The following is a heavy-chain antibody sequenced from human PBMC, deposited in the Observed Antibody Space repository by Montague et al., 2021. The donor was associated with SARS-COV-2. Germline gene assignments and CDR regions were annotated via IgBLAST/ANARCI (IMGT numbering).Heavy chain of an antibody. V-gene: IGHV4-61*02. D-gene: IGHD5-18*01. CDR2: IYSSGST. CDR1: GGSINTGGYY. J-gene: IGHJ2*01. Sequence: TLSLTCSVSGGSINTGGYYWNWLRQSAGKGLEWIGRIYSSGSTNSRPSLKSRVTISLDTSKNQFSLWLSSVTAADTAVYYCARDPGYTSFTRWYFDLWGPGTLVTVSS. CDR3: ARDPGYTSFTRWYFDL.